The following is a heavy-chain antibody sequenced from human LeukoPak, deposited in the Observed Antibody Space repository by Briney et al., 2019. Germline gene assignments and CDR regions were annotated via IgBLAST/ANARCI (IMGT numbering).Heavy chain of an antibody. V-gene: IGHV3-7*01. Sequence: GSVRLSCVDSGFTFSTSWMAWVRQAPGKGLEWVANIKEDGSAKNYVGSVRGRFTVSRDNAKKSVYLEMNSLRAEDTAVYYCARDRAYNRFDYWGQGTLVTVSS. CDR1: GFTFSTSW. D-gene: IGHD1-14*01. J-gene: IGHJ4*02. CDR2: IKEDGSAK. CDR3: ARDRAYNRFDY.